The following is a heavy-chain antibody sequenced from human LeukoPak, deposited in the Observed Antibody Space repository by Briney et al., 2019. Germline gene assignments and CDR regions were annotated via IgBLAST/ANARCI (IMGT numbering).Heavy chain of an antibody. D-gene: IGHD2-2*01. V-gene: IGHV3-30*01. CDR3: ARDEGYCSSTSCYPDY. CDR2: ISYDGSNK. CDR1: GFTFSSYA. J-gene: IGHJ4*02. Sequence: GRSLRLSCAASGFTFSSYAMHWVRQAPGKGLEWVAVISYDGSNKYYADSVKGRFTISRDNSKNTLYLQMNSLRAEDTAVYYCARDEGYCSSTSCYPDYWGQGTLVTASS.